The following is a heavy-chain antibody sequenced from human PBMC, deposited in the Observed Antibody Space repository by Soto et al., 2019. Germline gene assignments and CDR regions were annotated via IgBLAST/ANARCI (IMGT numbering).Heavy chain of an antibody. CDR3: AREREGLYYGSGLPHGY. Sequence: ASVKVSCKASGYTFTSDGISWVRQAPGQGLEWMGWISGYNGNTNYAQKLQGRVTMTTDTSTSTAYMELRSLRSDDTAVYYCAREREGLYYGSGLPHGYWGQGTLVTVS. CDR1: GYTFTSDG. J-gene: IGHJ4*02. CDR2: ISGYNGNT. D-gene: IGHD3-10*01. V-gene: IGHV1-18*01.